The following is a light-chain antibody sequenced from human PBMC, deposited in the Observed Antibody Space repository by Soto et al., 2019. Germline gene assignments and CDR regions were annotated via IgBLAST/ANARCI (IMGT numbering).Light chain of an antibody. CDR2: GAS. CDR3: QQGGNWPLT. V-gene: IGKV3-20*01. J-gene: IGKJ1*01. CDR1: QSVSSSY. Sequence: EIVLTQSPGTLTLSPGERATLSCRASQSVSSSYLAWYQQKPGQAPRLLIYGASSRATGIPDRFSGSGSGTDFTLTISRLEPEDFAVYYCQQGGNWPLTFGQGTKV.